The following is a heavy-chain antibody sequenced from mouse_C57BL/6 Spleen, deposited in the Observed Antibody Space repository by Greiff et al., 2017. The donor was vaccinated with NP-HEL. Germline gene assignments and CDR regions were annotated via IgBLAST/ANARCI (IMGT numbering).Heavy chain of an antibody. D-gene: IGHD2-4*01. CDR1: GYTFTSYW. CDR2: IYPSDSET. Sequence: QVQLQQSGAELVRPGSSVKLSCKASGYTFTSYWLDWVKQRPGQGLEWIGNIYPSDSETHYNQKFKDKATLTVDKSSSTAYMQLSSLTSEDSAVYYCASEGIYYDYDEGFAYWGQGTLVTVSA. V-gene: IGHV1-61*01. CDR3: ASEGIYYDYDEGFAY. J-gene: IGHJ3*01.